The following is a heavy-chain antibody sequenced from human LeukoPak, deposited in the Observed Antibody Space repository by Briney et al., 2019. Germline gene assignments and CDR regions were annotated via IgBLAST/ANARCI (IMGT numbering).Heavy chain of an antibody. D-gene: IGHD2-15*01. CDR2: INHSGST. J-gene: IGHJ4*02. CDR1: GGSFSGYY. Sequence: SETLSLTCAVYGGSFSGYYWSWIRRPPGKGLEWIGEINHSGSTNYNPSLKSRVTISVDTSKNQFSLKLSSVTVADTAVYYCARDFAQYCSGGSCYSDGFDYWGQGTLVTVSS. V-gene: IGHV4-34*01. CDR3: ARDFAQYCSGGSCYSDGFDY.